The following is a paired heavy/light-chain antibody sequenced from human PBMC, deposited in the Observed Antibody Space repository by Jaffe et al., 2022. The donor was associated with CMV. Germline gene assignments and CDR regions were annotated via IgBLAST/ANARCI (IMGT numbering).Light chain of an antibody. V-gene: IGKV3-20*01. CDR3: QQYGYSPTWT. CDR1: QSISSSY. J-gene: IGKJ1*01. CDR2: AAS. Sequence: ELVLTQSPGTLSLSPGEGATLSCRASQSISSSYLAWYQQKRGQAPRLLIYAASSRATGIPDRFSGSGSGTDFTLTIRRLEPEDFAVYYCQQYGYSPTWTFGQGTKVEIK.
Heavy chain of an antibody. CDR3: ARVRDSFLDY. D-gene: IGHD3-22*01. CDR1: GFTVSSKY. V-gene: IGHV3-53*01. J-gene: IGHJ4*02. CDR2: IYSGDSK. Sequence: EVQLVESGGGLIQSGGSLRLSCAASGFTVSSKYMNWVRQAPGKGLEWVSSIYSGDSKYYADSVKGRFTISRDNAKNTLYLQMNSLRAEDTAVYYCARVRDSFLDYWGQGTLVTVSS.